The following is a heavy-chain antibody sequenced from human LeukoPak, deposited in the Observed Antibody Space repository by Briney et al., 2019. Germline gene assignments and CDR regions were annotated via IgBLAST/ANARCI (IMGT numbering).Heavy chain of an antibody. CDR3: ARGVGNYRYYFDS. J-gene: IGHJ4*02. V-gene: IGHV3-21*01. CDR1: GFTFSNYA. Sequence: SGGSLRLSCAASGFTFSNYAMNWIRQAPGKGLEWVASVSSSGAYIYYADLVEGRFTISRDNAKNSLSLQMNSLRAEDTAVYYCARGVGNYRYYFDSWGQGTLATVSS. D-gene: IGHD3-22*01. CDR2: VSSSGAYI.